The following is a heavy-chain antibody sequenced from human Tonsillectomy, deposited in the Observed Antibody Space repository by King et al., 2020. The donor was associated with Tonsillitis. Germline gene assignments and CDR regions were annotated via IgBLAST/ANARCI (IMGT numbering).Heavy chain of an antibody. CDR1: GGSFSGYY. J-gene: IGHJ4*02. CDR3: ARWYYYDSSGYXX. V-gene: IGHV4-34*01. Sequence: VQLQQWGAGLLKPSETLSLTCAVYGGSFSGYYWSWIRQPPGKGLEWIGEINHSGSTNYNPSLKSRVTISVDTSKNQFSLKLSSVTAADTAVYYCARWYYYDSSGYXXXXQGTLVTVSS. D-gene: IGHD3-22*01. CDR2: INHSGST.